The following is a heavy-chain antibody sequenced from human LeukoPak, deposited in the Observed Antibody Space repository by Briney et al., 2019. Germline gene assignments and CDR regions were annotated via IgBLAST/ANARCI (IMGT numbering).Heavy chain of an antibody. CDR3: ARYYYDSSGYHLYYFDY. V-gene: IGHV1-69*13. CDR1: GGTFSSYA. D-gene: IGHD3-22*01. Sequence: GASVTVSCKASGGTFSSYAISWVRQAPGQGLEWMGGIIPIFGTANYAQKFQGRVTITADESTSTAYMELSSLRSEDTAVYYCARYYYDSSGYHLYYFDYWGQGTLVTVSS. J-gene: IGHJ4*02. CDR2: IIPIFGTA.